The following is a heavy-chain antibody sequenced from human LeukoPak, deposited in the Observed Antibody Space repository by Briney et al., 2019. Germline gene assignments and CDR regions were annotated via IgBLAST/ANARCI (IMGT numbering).Heavy chain of an antibody. J-gene: IGHJ6*02. CDR2: ISYDGSNK. CDR1: GFTFSSYG. V-gene: IGHV3-30*18. CDR3: AKDRSYDSSGYTLYGMDV. Sequence: PGRSPRLSCAASGFTFSSYGMHWVRQAPGKGLEWVAVISYDGSNKYYADSVKGRFTISRDNSKNTLYLQMNSLRAEDTAVYYCAKDRSYDSSGYTLYGMDVWGQGTTVTVSS. D-gene: IGHD3-22*01.